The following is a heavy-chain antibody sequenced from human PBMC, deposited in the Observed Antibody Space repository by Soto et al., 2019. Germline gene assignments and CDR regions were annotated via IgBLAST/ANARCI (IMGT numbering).Heavy chain of an antibody. J-gene: IGHJ5*02. CDR3: ATRITVFGLLIPPFDP. Sequence: SETLSLPCAVYGGSVNGYYSNWIRQPRGKGLEWIGEINHTGGTHYNPSLKSRVTMSVDTSKNQFSLRLSSVTAADTAIYYCATRITVFGLLIPPFDPWGQGTQVTVSS. CDR1: GGSVNGYY. CDR2: INHTGGT. D-gene: IGHD3-3*01. V-gene: IGHV4-34*01.